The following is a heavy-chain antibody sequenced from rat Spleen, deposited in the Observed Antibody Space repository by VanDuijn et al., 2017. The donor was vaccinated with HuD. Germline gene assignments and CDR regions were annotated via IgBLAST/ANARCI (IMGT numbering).Heavy chain of an antibody. CDR3: VREEFGVRD. CDR1: GLTFNNNW. D-gene: IGHD4-3*01. CDR2: INKDSSTI. V-gene: IGHV4-2*01. Sequence: EVQLVESGGGLVQPGRSLKLSCVASGLTFNNNWMNWIRQAPGKGLEWIAEINKDSSTIKYIPSLKDKLTISRDNAQNTLYLQMSKLGSEETAIYYCVREEFGVRDWGQGVMVTVSS. J-gene: IGHJ2*01.